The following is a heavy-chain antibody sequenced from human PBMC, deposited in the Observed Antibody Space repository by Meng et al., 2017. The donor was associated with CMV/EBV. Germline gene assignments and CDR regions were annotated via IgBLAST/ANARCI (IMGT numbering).Heavy chain of an antibody. D-gene: IGHD2-2*01. CDR3: ARRGGSVVVPAAHFDY. V-gene: IGHV3-53*01. CDR1: GFTVSSNY. CDR2: IYSGGST. J-gene: IGHJ4*02. Sequence: GESLKISCAASGFTVSSNYMSWVRQAPGKGLEWVSVIYSGGSTYYADSVKGRFTISRDNSKNTLYLQMNSLRAEDTAVYYCARRGGSVVVPAAHFDYWGQGTLVTVSS.